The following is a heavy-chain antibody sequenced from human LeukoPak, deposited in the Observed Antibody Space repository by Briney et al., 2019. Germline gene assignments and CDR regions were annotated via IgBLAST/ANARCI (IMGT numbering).Heavy chain of an antibody. D-gene: IGHD3-10*01. Sequence: ASVKVSCKASGYTFTSYDINWVRQATGQGLEWMGWMNPNSGNTGYAQKFQGRVTMTRNTSISTAYMGLSSLRSEDAAVYYCARGGWFGELSAFDIWGQGTMVTVSS. J-gene: IGHJ3*02. CDR2: MNPNSGNT. V-gene: IGHV1-8*01. CDR3: ARGGWFGELSAFDI. CDR1: GYTFTSYD.